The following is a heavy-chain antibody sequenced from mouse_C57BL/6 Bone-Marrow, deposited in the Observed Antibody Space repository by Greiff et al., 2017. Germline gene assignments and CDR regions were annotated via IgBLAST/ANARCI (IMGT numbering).Heavy chain of an antibody. V-gene: IGHV14-2*01. CDR1: GFNIKDYY. J-gene: IGHJ2*01. Sequence: VQLQQSGAELVKPGASVKLSCTASGFNIKDYYMHWVKQRTEQGLEWIGRIDPEDGETKYAPKFQSKATITADTSSNTAYLQLSSLTSEDTAVYYCAREGYYYGSSYFDYWGQGTTLTVSS. CDR3: AREGYYYGSSYFDY. D-gene: IGHD1-1*01. CDR2: IDPEDGET.